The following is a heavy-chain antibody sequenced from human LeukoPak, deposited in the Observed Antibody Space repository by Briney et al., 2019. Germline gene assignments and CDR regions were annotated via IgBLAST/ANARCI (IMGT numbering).Heavy chain of an antibody. D-gene: IGHD2-15*01. V-gene: IGHV4-30-4*08. CDR3: ARLSGIYCDRGSCFDYFDS. CDR1: GVSVGSGDYF. Sequence: SQTLSLTCTLSGVSVGSGDYFWSWIRQPPGKGLEWIGSIYFSGSTDSNPSLESRVTVSIDTSKNQFSLKLRSVTAADTAVYYCARLSGIYCDRGSCFDYFDSWGQGTLVTVSS. CDR2: IYFSGST. J-gene: IGHJ5*01.